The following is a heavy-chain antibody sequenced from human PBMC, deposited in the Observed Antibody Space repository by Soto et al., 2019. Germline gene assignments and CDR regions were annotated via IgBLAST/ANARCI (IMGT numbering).Heavy chain of an antibody. V-gene: IGHV4-39*01. Sequence: KPSETMSLTCTVSGYSISSGGSVSNGGFYWSWIRQQPGAGLEWIGSIYYSGSTYYNPSLKSRVTISVDTSKNQFSLKLSSVTAADTAVYYCARQSDSSGYYYVGHVGWFDPWGQGTLVTVSS. D-gene: IGHD3-22*01. J-gene: IGHJ5*02. CDR3: ARQSDSSGYYYVGHVGWFDP. CDR1: GYSISSGGSVSNGGFY. CDR2: IYYSGST.